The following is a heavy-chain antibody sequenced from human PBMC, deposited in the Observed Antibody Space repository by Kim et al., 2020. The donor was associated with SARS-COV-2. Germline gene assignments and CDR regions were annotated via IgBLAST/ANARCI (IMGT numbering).Heavy chain of an antibody. V-gene: IGHV3-64D*06. Sequence: GGSLRLSCSASGFTFSSYAMHWVRQAPGKGLEYVSAISSNGGSTYYTDSVKGRFTISRDNSKNTLYLQMSSLRAEDTAVYYCVKVYEAGYYYYGMDVWGQGTTVTVSS. D-gene: IGHD6-19*01. CDR3: VKVYEAGYYYYGMDV. CDR1: GFTFSSYA. CDR2: ISSNGGST. J-gene: IGHJ6*02.